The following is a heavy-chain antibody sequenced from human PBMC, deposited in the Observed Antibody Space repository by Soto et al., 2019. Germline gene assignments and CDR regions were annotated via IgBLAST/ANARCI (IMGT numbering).Heavy chain of an antibody. V-gene: IGHV3-74*01. D-gene: IGHD4-17*01. CDR2: IISDGSST. CDR3: AAWGYGDYLL. Sequence: EVQLVESGGGFVQPGGSLRLSCAASGFTFSSYWMHWVRQAPGKGRVWVSRIISDGSSTSYADSVKGRFTISRENAKNTLYLQMNSLRAEDTAVYYGAAWGYGDYLLWGQGTLVTVSS. J-gene: IGHJ4*02. CDR1: GFTFSSYW.